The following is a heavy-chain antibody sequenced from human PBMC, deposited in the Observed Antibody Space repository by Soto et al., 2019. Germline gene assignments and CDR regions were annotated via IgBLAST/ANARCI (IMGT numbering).Heavy chain of an antibody. CDR2: ISSNGGST. J-gene: IGHJ4*02. CDR1: GFTFSSYA. V-gene: IGHV3-64*01. CDR3: ARAPLYCSGGSCYRGGYFDY. Sequence: GGSLRLSCAASGFTFSSYAMHWVRQAPGKGLEYVSAISSNGGSTYYANSVKGRFTISRDNSKNTLYLQMGSLRAEDMAVYYCARAPLYCSGGSCYRGGYFDYWGQGTLVTVSS. D-gene: IGHD2-15*01.